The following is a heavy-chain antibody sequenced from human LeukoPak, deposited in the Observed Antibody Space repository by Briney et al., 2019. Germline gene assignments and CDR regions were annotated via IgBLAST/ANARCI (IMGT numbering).Heavy chain of an antibody. CDR1: GLSISGQW. CDR3: AREGGSNLLSSDTFDV. CDR2: ISSSGSTV. J-gene: IGHJ3*01. V-gene: IGHV3-48*04. D-gene: IGHD2-15*01. Sequence: GGSLRLSCVASGLSISGQWMNWVRQAPGKGLEWVSYISSSGSTVYYADSVKGRFTISRDNAKSSLFLQMNSLRAEDAAVYYCAREGGSNLLSSDTFDVWGQGTMVTVSS.